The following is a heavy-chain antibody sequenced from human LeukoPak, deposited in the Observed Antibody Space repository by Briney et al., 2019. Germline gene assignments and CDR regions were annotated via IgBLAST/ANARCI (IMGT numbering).Heavy chain of an antibody. Sequence: PGGSLRLSCAASGFTFSTYWMSWVRQAPGKGLEWVANIKQDGSEKYYVDSVKGRFTISRDNAKNSLYLQMDSLRAEDTAVYYCSRVRLFRQKAFDIWGQGTTVTVSS. CDR1: GFTFSTYW. V-gene: IGHV3-7*04. CDR2: IKQDGSEK. CDR3: SRVRLFRQKAFDI. J-gene: IGHJ3*02. D-gene: IGHD3-22*01.